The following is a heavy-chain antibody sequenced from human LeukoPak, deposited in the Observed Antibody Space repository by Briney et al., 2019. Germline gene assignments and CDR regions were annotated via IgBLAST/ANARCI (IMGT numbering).Heavy chain of an antibody. CDR2: MNPNSGNT. Sequence: ASVKVSCKASGYIFTGYYMHWVRQATGQGLECMGWMNPNSGNTGYAQKFQGRVTITRNTSISTAYMELSSLRSEDTAVYYCARVGYDSSGYYYLFIWGQGTMVTVSS. V-gene: IGHV1-8*03. J-gene: IGHJ3*02. CDR3: ARVGYDSSGYYYLFI. CDR1: GYIFTGYY. D-gene: IGHD3-22*01.